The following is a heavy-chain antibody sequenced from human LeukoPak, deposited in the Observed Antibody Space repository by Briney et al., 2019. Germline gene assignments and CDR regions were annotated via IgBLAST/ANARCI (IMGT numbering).Heavy chain of an antibody. J-gene: IGHJ4*02. CDR2: ISYDGSEK. CDR3: AKDRRACPNCFDY. V-gene: IGHV3-30*18. Sequence: GGSLRLSCAGSEFTFSSYGMHWVRQAPGKGLEWVALISYDGSEKYYADSVKGRFTLSRDNSKNTLYLQMNGLRAEDTAVYYCAKDRRACPNCFDYWGQGPLVPVSS. CDR1: EFTFSSYG. D-gene: IGHD2-15*01.